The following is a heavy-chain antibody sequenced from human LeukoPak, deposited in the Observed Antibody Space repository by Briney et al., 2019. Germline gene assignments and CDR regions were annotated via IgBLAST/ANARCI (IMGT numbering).Heavy chain of an antibody. CDR3: PKVVSGYHFDY. Sequence: GGSLRLSCAASGFTFSSYGMSWVRRAPGKGPEWVSGISGSGGNTYYADSVKGRFTISRDNSQNTLYLQMNTLRAEDTAVYYCPKVVSGYHFDYWGQGTLVTVSS. CDR2: ISGSGGNT. D-gene: IGHD5-12*01. V-gene: IGHV3-23*01. J-gene: IGHJ4*02. CDR1: GFTFSSYG.